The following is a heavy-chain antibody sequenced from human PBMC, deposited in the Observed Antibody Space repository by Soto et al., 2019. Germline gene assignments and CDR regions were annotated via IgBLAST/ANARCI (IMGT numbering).Heavy chain of an antibody. J-gene: IGHJ4*02. D-gene: IGHD3-9*01. CDR2: IWSNGNNK. Sequence: SLRLSCAASGFTFSSYGMHWVRQAPGKGLEWVAVIWSNGNNKYYADSVKGRFTISRDNSKKTLYLQMNSLRAEDTAVYYCARVFDTYYFDSWGQGNMVTVSS. V-gene: IGHV3-33*01. CDR1: GFTFSSYG. CDR3: ARVFDTYYFDS.